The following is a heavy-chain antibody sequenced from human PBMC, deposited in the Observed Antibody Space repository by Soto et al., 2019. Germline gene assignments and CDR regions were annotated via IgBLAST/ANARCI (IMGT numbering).Heavy chain of an antibody. D-gene: IGHD1-26*01. CDR3: ARGYSGSYSGFDY. CDR1: GFTFRSYW. Sequence: GGSLRLSCAASGFTFRSYWMHWVRQAPGKGLVWVSRINSDGSSTSYADSVKGRFTISRDNAKNTLYLQMNSLRAEDTAVYYCARGYSGSYSGFDYWGQGTLVTVSS. CDR2: INSDGSST. J-gene: IGHJ4*02. V-gene: IGHV3-74*01.